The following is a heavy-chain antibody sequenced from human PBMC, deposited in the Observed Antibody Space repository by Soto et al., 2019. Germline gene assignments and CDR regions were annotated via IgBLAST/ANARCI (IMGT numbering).Heavy chain of an antibody. CDR1: GFTFSSYA. J-gene: IGHJ1*01. D-gene: IGHD3-9*01. V-gene: IGHV3-23*01. CDR2: ISDSGGST. CDR3: AKDRVILPFGFPH. Sequence: PGGSLRLSCAASGFTFSSYAMSWVRRAPGKGLEWVSTISDSGGSTYYADSEKGRFTISRDNSKNTLYLQMNSLRAEDTAVYHCAKDRVILPFGFPHWGQGTLVTVSP.